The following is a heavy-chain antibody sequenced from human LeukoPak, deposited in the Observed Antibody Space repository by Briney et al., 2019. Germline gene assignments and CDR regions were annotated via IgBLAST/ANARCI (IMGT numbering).Heavy chain of an antibody. Sequence: LEWVANIKQDGSEKYYVDSVKGRFTISRDNAKNSLYLQMNSLRAEDTAVYYCARSLHAFDIWGQGTMVTVSS. V-gene: IGHV3-7*01. CDR2: IKQDGSEK. J-gene: IGHJ3*02. CDR3: ARSLHAFDI.